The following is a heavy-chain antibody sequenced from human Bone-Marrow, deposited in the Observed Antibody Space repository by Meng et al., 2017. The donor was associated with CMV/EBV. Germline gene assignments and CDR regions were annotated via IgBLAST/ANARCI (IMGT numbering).Heavy chain of an antibody. CDR1: GYTFTSYG. CDR2: ISAYNGNT. V-gene: IGHV1-18*01. Sequence: ASVKVSCKASGYTFTSYGISWVRQAPGQGLEWMGWISAYNGNTNYAQKLQGRVTMTTDTSTSTAYMELRSLRSDDTAVYYCASGRYCSSTSCYFAYWGQGPLVPVYS. D-gene: IGHD2-2*01. J-gene: IGHJ4*02. CDR3: ASGRYCSSTSCYFAY.